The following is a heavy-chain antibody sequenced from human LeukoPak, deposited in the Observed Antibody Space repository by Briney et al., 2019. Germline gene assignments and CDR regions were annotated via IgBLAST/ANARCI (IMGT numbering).Heavy chain of an antibody. D-gene: IGHD4-23*01. CDR2: IKQDGSEK. Sequence: PGGSLRLSCAASGFTFASYGMQWVRQAPGKGLEWVANIKQDGSEKYYVDSVKGRFTISRDNAKNSLYLQMNSLRAEDTAVYYCARDRGGNSVYYYGMDVWGQGTTVTVSS. CDR3: ARDRGGNSVYYYGMDV. CDR1: GFTFASYG. V-gene: IGHV3-7*01. J-gene: IGHJ6*02.